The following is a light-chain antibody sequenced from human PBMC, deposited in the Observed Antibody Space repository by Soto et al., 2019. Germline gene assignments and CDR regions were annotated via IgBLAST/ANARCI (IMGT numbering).Light chain of an antibody. CDR3: QQYNSY. J-gene: IGKJ3*01. V-gene: IGKV1-5*03. CDR2: KAS. CDR1: QSIGSW. Sequence: DIQMTQSPSTLSASVGDRVTITCRASQSIGSWLAWYQQKPGKAPKLLIYKASSLQSGVPSRFSGSGSGTEFTLTISSLQPDDFANYYCQQYNSYFGPGTKVDIK.